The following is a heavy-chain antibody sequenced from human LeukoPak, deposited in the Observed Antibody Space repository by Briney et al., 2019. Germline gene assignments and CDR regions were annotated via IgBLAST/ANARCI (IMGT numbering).Heavy chain of an antibody. V-gene: IGHV1-69*13. D-gene: IGHD5-12*01. CDR2: IIPIFGTA. Sequence: SVKVSCTASGGTFSSYAISWVRQAPGQGLEWMGGIIPIFGTANYAQKFQGRVTITADESTSTAYMELSSLRSEDTAAYYCARSGYDTPMGYWGQGTLVTVSS. J-gene: IGHJ4*02. CDR1: GGTFSSYA. CDR3: ARSGYDTPMGY.